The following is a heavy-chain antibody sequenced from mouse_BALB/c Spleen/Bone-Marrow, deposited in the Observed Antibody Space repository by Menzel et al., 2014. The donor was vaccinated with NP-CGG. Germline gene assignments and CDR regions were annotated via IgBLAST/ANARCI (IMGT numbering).Heavy chain of an antibody. D-gene: IGHD1-1*01. V-gene: IGHV1-18*01. CDR2: INPNNGDT. Sequence: VHVKQSGPEPVKPGASVKMSCKASGYTFTDYHMKWVKQSHGKSLEWIGEINPNNGDTFYNQKYRGKATLTVDKSSSPGYMQLNSLTSEDPAGYYCARRQEDFYAWFAYWGQGTLVTVSA. CDR3: ARRQEDFYAWFAY. J-gene: IGHJ3*01. CDR1: GYTFTDYH.